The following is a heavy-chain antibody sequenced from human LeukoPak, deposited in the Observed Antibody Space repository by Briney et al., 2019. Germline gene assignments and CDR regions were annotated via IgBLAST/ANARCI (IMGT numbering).Heavy chain of an antibody. V-gene: IGHV4-38-2*02. CDR1: GYSISSGY. D-gene: IGHD2-21*02. CDR2: IYHSGTT. CDR3: ARDPAMTFNWFDS. J-gene: IGHJ5*01. Sequence: SETLSLTCGVSGYSISSGYWAWIRQPPGKGLEWIASIYHSGTTYSNPSLQSRVTLSVDTSRNQFSLKLSAVTAADTAVYYCARDPAMTFNWFDSWGQGTLVIVSS.